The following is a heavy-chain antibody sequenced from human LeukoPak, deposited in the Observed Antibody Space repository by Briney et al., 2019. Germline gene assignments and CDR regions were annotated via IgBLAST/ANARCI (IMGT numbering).Heavy chain of an antibody. V-gene: IGHV4-39*01. Sequence: SGTLSLTCTVSGYSIGSSSYYWGWIRQSPGKGLEWIGNVYYSGSTYYNPSLKSRATISADTSNNQFSLHLYSVTAADTAVYYCARGPTYYYDSSGYYLGNAFDIWGQGTMVTVSS. CDR3: ARGPTYYYDSSGYYLGNAFDI. J-gene: IGHJ3*02. CDR2: VYYSGST. D-gene: IGHD3-22*01. CDR1: GYSIGSSSYY.